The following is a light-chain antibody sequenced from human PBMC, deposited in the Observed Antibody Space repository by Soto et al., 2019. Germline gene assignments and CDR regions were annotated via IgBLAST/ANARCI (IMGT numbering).Light chain of an antibody. CDR2: EVT. CDR3: SSYTNTMTLIV. V-gene: IGLV2-14*01. Sequence: SGLTQPASVSGSAGQSITSSGTGSTSDVATYRYVSWYQQYPGKAPKLLISEVTHRPSGISDRFSGSKSGNTASLTISGLQAEDEADYYCSSYTNTMTLIVFGTGTKVTVL. CDR1: TSDVATYRY. J-gene: IGLJ1*01.